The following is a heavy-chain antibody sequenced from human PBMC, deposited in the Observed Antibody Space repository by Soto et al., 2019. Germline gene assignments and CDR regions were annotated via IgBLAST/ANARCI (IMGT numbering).Heavy chain of an antibody. J-gene: IGHJ6*03. V-gene: IGHV4-39*01. CDR1: GGSISSSSYY. CDR3: ARHAGDYIWGSYRTHPYYYYYYMDV. CDR2: IYYSGST. D-gene: IGHD3-16*02. Sequence: SETLSLTCTVSGGSISSSSYYWGWIRQPPGKGLEWIGSIYYSGSTYYNPSLKSRVTISVDTSKNQFSLKLSSVTAADTAVYYCARHAGDYIWGSYRTHPYYYYYYMDVWGKGTTVTVSS.